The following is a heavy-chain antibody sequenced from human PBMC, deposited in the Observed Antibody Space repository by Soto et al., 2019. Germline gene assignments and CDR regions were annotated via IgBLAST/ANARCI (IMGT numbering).Heavy chain of an antibody. CDR2: IYYSGST. CDR3: ARDRGVYAAMVPYYFDY. J-gene: IGHJ4*02. CDR1: GGSVSSGSYY. D-gene: IGHD5-18*01. V-gene: IGHV4-61*01. Sequence: QVQLQESGPGLVKPSETLSLTCTVSGGSVSSGSYYWSWIRQPPGKGLEWIGYIYYSGSTNYNPSLQSRVTISVDTSKNQFSLKLISVTAADTAVYYCARDRGVYAAMVPYYFDYWGQGTLVTVSS.